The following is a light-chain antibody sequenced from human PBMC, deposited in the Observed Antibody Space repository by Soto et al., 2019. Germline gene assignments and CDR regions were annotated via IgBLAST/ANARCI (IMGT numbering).Light chain of an antibody. CDR2: GAS. CDR1: ENVMTY. V-gene: IGKV1-39*01. CDR3: QQSYTTPLT. J-gene: IGKJ3*01. Sequence: DIQMTQSPSSLSASVGDRVTMTCRASENVMTYLNWYQQKSGKAPKLLIYGASSLQGGVPSRFSGTGSETNFSLTISAVQPEDDAIYHCQQSYTTPLTFGPGTKVDFK.